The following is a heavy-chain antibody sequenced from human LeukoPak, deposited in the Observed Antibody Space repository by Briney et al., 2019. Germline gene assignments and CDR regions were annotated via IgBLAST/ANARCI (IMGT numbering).Heavy chain of an antibody. CDR2: IYYSGST. V-gene: IGHV4-39*07. J-gene: IGHJ4*02. CDR1: GGSISSSSYY. Sequence: PSETLSLTCTVSGGSISSSSYYWGWIRQPPGKGLEWIGSIYYSGSTNYNPSLKSRVTISVDTSKNQFSLKLSSVTAADTAVYYCARVMDYPGGGWYFDYWGQGTLVTVSS. D-gene: IGHD1-26*01. CDR3: ARVMDYPGGGWYFDY.